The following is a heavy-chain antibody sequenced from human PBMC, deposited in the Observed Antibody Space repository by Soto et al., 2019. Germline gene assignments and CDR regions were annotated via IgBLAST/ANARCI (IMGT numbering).Heavy chain of an antibody. J-gene: IGHJ5*01. CDR2: VSHSGST. V-gene: IGHV4-59*11. CDR1: GGSIISHL. Sequence: LSLTCTVSGGSIISHLWSWIRQPPGKGLEWIGYVSHSGSTTHNPSLKSRVTISLDTSKNQVSLQLRSVTAADTAIYYCARVRQGCSANNCYFDPWGQGTQVTVSS. CDR3: ARVRQGCSANNCYFDP. D-gene: IGHD1-1*01.